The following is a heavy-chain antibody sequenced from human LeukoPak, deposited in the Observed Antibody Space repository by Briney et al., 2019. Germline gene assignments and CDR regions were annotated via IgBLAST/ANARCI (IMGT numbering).Heavy chain of an antibody. D-gene: IGHD3-3*01. Sequence: GSLRLSCAASGLTVSSNYMSWVRQAPGKGLEWIGEINHSGSTNYNPSLKSRVTISVDTSKNQFSLKLSSVTAADTAVYYCARVRENYDFWSGYYFEYYYYYGMDVWGQGTTVTVSS. J-gene: IGHJ6*02. V-gene: IGHV4-34*01. CDR3: ARVRENYDFWSGYYFEYYYYYGMDV. CDR1: GLTVSSNY. CDR2: INHSGST.